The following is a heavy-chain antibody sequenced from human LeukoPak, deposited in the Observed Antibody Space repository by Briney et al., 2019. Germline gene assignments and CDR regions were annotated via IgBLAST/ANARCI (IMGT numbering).Heavy chain of an antibody. CDR3: ARPSYYDSSGSKRGGYYFDY. CDR2: IYYSGST. Sequence: SETLSLTCTVSGGSISSSSYYWGWIRQPPGKGLEWIGSIYYSGSTYYNPSLKSRVTISVDTSKNQFSLKLSSVTAADTAVYYCARPSYYDSSGSKRGGYYFDYWGQGTLVTVSS. D-gene: IGHD3-22*01. V-gene: IGHV4-39*01. J-gene: IGHJ4*02. CDR1: GGSISSSSYY.